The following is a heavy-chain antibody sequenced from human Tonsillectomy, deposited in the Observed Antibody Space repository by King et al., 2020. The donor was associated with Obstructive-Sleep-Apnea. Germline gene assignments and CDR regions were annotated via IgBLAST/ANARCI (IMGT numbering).Heavy chain of an antibody. CDR3: ARGSLAFDS. CDR1: GFTFSSYD. V-gene: IGHV3-13*04. Sequence: VQLVESGGGLVQPGGSLRLSCAASGFTFSSYDMHWVRQATGKGLEWVSAIGTAGATYYPGYVKGRFTISRENAKNSLYLQMNSLRAGDTAVYYWARGSLAFDSWVQGTMVTVSS. CDR2: IGTAGAT. J-gene: IGHJ3*02.